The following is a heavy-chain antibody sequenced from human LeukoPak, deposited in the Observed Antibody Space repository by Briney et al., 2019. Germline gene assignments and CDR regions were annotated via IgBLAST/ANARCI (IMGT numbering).Heavy chain of an antibody. CDR1: GGXISSSSDY. CDR3: ARPGYSSSGYAFDAFDF. D-gene: IGHD6-13*01. CDR2: IYYSGST. Sequence: SETLSLTCTVSGGXISSSSDYWGWLRQPPGKGLEWIGSIYYSGSTYYNPSLKSRVTISVDTSKNQFSLKVSSVTAADTAVYYCARPGYSSSGYAFDAFDFWGQGTMVTVSS. J-gene: IGHJ3*01. V-gene: IGHV4-39*01.